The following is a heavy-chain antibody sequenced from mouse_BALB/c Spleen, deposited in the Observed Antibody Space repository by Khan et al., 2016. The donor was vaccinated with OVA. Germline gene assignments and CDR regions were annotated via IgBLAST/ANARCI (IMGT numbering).Heavy chain of an antibody. CDR1: GYAFNNYM. D-gene: IGHD1-1*02. CDR2: INPGSGDT. CDR3: ARGGYGSLAY. V-gene: IGHV1-54*01. Sequence: QVRLQQSGAELVRPGTSVKVSCKASGYAFNNYMIEWVKQRPGQGLEWIGVINPGSGDTKYNEKIKGKATLTADKSSNTAYMQLSSLTSDDSAVYFCARGGYGSLAYWGKGTLVTVSA. J-gene: IGHJ3*01.